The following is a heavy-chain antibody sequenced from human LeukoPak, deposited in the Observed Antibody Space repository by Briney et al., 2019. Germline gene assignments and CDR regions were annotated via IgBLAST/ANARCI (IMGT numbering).Heavy chain of an antibody. CDR2: IIPLLGIA. D-gene: IGHD3-9*01. V-gene: IGHV1-69*04. CDR1: GGTFSSYA. Sequence: SVKVSCKASGGTFSSYAISWVRQAPGQGLEWMGRIIPLLGIANYAQKFQGRVTITADKSTSTAYMELSSLRSEDTAVYYCAPGEADVLTGFHDWGQGTLVTVSS. CDR3: APGEADVLTGFHD. J-gene: IGHJ4*02.